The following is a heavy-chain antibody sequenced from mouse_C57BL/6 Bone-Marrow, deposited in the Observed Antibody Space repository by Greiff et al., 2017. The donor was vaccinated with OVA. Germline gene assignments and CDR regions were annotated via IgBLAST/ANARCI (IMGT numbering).Heavy chain of an antibody. CDR3: ARDTHCYGSSSFDY. CDR2: IDPYSGDT. Sequence: QVQLQQPGAELVKPGASVRLSCKASGYTFTSYWMHWVKQRPGRGLEWIGRIDPYSGDTKYNEKFKGKATLTVDKSSSTAYMQLSSLTSEDSAVYYCARDTHCYGSSSFDYWGQGTTLTVSS. CDR1: GYTFTSYW. D-gene: IGHD1-1*01. J-gene: IGHJ2*01. V-gene: IGHV1-72*01.